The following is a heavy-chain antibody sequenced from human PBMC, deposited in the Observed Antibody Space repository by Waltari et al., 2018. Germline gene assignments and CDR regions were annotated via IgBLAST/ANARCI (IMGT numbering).Heavy chain of an antibody. J-gene: IGHJ4*02. CDR1: GFTFSSYW. Sequence: EVQLVESGGGLVQPGGSLRLSCAASGFTFSSYWMHWVRQAPGKGLVWVSRLNSEGSSTSYADSVKGRFTISRDNAKNTLYLQMNSLRAEDTAVYYCARGGSYYYDSSGYDYWGQGTLVTVSS. CDR2: LNSEGSST. D-gene: IGHD3-22*01. CDR3: ARGGSYYYDSSGYDY. V-gene: IGHV3-74*01.